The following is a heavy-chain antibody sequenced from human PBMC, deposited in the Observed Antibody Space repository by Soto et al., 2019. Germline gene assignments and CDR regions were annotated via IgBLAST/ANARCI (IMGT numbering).Heavy chain of an antibody. V-gene: IGHV3-23*01. CDR1: GFTFGSSA. J-gene: IGHJ4*02. CDR3: AKDSLYFDY. Sequence: GGLVQPGGSRRLSSAASGFTFGSSAMSWVRQAPGKGLEWVSAISAGSDFIYYADSVKGRFTISRDNSKNTLYLQMTSLRAEDTAVYYCAKDSLYFDYWGQGILVTVSS. CDR2: ISAGSDFI.